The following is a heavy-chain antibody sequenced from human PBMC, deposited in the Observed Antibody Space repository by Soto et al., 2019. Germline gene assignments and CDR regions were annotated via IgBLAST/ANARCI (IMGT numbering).Heavy chain of an antibody. CDR2: IRSKGNNYAT. J-gene: IGHJ6*03. CDR3: SRQASDFWSGKPQYYLDV. Sequence: EVQLVESGGGLVQPGGSLKLSCAASGFTFSGSAMHWVRQASGKGLEWVGRIRSKGNNYATAYGGSLKGRFTISSDDSKNTAYLQMNSLNTEDTAVYYCSRQASDFWSGKPQYYLDVWGKGTTVTVSS. V-gene: IGHV3-73*01. D-gene: IGHD3-3*01. CDR1: GFTFSGSA.